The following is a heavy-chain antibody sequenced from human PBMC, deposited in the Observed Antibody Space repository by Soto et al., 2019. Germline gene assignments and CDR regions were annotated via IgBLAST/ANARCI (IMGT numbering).Heavy chain of an antibody. V-gene: IGHV3-30*18. J-gene: IGHJ4*02. Sequence: GGSLRLSCAASGFTFSSYGMHWVRQAPGKGLEWVAVISYDGSNKYYADSVKGRFTISRDNSKNTLYLQMNSLRAEDTAVYYCAKGGWEPLMSYYFDYWGQGTLVTVSS. CDR2: ISYDGSNK. CDR3: AKGGWEPLMSYYFDY. D-gene: IGHD1-26*01. CDR1: GFTFSSYG.